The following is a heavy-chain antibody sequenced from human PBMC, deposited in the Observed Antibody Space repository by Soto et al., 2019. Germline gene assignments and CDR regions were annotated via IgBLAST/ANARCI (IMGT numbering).Heavy chain of an antibody. J-gene: IGHJ4*02. D-gene: IGHD1-26*01. Sequence: QVQLVQSGAEVKKPGSSVKVSCKASGGAFNNYIFDWVRQAPGQGLEWMGGIIPMFGTPKYAQTFQDRITSAADGSTDTAYMELTSLRFDDTAVYYCARGRDQPPVGLYFDSWGEGTRVTVSS. V-gene: IGHV1-69*01. CDR1: GGAFNNYI. CDR2: IIPMFGTP. CDR3: ARGRDQPPVGLYFDS.